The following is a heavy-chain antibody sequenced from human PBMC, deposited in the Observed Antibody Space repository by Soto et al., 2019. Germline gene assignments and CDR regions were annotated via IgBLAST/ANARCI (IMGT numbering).Heavy chain of an antibody. CDR2: IYYSGST. J-gene: IGHJ5*02. CDR3: ARGRSVYYYDSSGENWFDP. D-gene: IGHD3-22*01. Sequence: SETLSLTCTVSGGSISSYYWSWIRQPPGKGLEWIGYIYYSGSTNYNPSLKSRVTISVDTSKNQFSLKLSSVTAADTAVYYCARGRSVYYYDSSGENWFDPWGQGTRVTVS. CDR1: GGSISSYY. V-gene: IGHV4-59*01.